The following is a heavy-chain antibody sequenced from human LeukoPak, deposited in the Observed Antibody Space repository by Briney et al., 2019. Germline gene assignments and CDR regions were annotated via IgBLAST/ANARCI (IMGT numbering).Heavy chain of an antibody. CDR3: ARDKAWDTKTGTTPFDY. J-gene: IGHJ4*02. CDR1: GFTFDDYG. D-gene: IGHD1-7*01. V-gene: IGHV3-20*04. CDR2: INWNGGST. Sequence: PGGSLRLSCAASGFTFDDYGMSWVRQAPGKGLEWVSGINWNGGSTGYADSVKGRFTISRDNAKNSLYLQMNSLRAEDTALYYCARDKAWDTKTGTTPFDYWGQGTLVTVSS.